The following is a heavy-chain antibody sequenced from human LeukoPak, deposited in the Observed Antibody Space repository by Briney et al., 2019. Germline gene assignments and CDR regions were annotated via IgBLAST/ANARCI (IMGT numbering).Heavy chain of an antibody. CDR1: GFTFSSYA. J-gene: IGHJ4*02. CDR3: AKAGDPYDILTGYDY. V-gene: IGHV3-23*01. Sequence: GGSLRLSCAASGFTFSSYAMSWVRQAPGKGPEWVSAISGSGGSTYYADSVKGRFTISRDNSKNTLYLQMNSLRAEDTAVYYYAKAGDPYDILTGYDYWGQGTLVTVSS. CDR2: ISGSGGST. D-gene: IGHD3-9*01.